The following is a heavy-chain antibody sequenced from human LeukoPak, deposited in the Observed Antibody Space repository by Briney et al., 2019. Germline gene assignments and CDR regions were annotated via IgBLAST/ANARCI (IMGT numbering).Heavy chain of an antibody. CDR2: ISSSSSYI. CDR3: AREQQLVGNDAFDI. J-gene: IGHJ3*02. V-gene: IGHV3-21*01. Sequence: GGSLRLSCAASGFTFSSYSMNWVRQAPGKGLEWVSSISSSSSYIYYADSVKGRFTISRDNAKNSLYLQMNSLRAEDTAVYYCAREQQLVGNDAFDIWGQGTMVTVSS. CDR1: GFTFSSYS. D-gene: IGHD6-13*01.